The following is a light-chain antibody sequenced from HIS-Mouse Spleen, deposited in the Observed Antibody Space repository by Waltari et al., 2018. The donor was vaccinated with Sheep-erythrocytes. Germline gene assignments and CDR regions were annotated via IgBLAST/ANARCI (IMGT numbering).Light chain of an antibody. CDR3: CSYAGSSTPWV. CDR2: EGS. J-gene: IGLJ3*02. V-gene: IGLV2-23*01. Sequence: QSALTQPASVSGSPGQSITISCTGTSSDAGSYNLVSWSQQPPGKAPKLLIYEGSKRPSGVSNRFSGSKSGNTASLTISGLQAEDEADYYCCSYAGSSTPWVFGGGTKLTVL. CDR1: SSDAGSYNL.